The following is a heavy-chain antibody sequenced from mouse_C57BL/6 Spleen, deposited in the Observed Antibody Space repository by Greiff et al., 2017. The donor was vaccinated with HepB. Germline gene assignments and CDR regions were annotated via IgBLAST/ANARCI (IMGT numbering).Heavy chain of an antibody. CDR1: GYAFSSYW. CDR2: IYPGDGDT. CDR3: ARYGLRSYYFDY. V-gene: IGHV1-80*01. D-gene: IGHD1-1*01. J-gene: IGHJ2*01. Sequence: VKLMESGAELVKPGASVKISCKASGYAFSSYWMNWVKQRPGKGLEWIGQIYPGDGDTNYNGKFKGKATLTADKSSSTAYMQLSSLTSEDSAVYFCARYGLRSYYFDYWGQGTTLTVSS.